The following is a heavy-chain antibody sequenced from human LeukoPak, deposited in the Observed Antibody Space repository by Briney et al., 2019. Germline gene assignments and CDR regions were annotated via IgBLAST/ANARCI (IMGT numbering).Heavy chain of an antibody. CDR1: GGSFSGYY. J-gene: IGHJ2*01. D-gene: IGHD7-27*01. V-gene: IGHV4-34*01. CDR3: AREFRPRTTNWGFFRSYWYFDP. Sequence: SETLSLTCAVYGGSFSGYYWSWIRQPPGKGLEWIGEINHSGSTNYNPSLKSRVTISVDTSKNQFSLKLSSVTAADTAVYYCAREFRPRTTNWGFFRSYWYFDPWGRGTLVTVSS. CDR2: INHSGST.